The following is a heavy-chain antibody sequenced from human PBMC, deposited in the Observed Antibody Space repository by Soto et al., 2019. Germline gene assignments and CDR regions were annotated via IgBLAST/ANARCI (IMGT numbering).Heavy chain of an antibody. CDR3: ASIDYYDKGAFDI. CDR1: GYTFTSYG. V-gene: IGHV1-46*01. Sequence: ASVKVSCKASGYTFTSYGISWVRQAPGQGLEWMGIINPSGGSTSYAQKFQGRVTMTRDTSTSTVYMELSSLRSEDTAVYYCASIDYYDKGAFDIWGQGTMVTVSS. CDR2: INPSGGST. J-gene: IGHJ3*02. D-gene: IGHD3-22*01.